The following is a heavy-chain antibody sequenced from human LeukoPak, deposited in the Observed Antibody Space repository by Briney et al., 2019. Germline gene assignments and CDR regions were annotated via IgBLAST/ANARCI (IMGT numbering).Heavy chain of an antibody. J-gene: IGHJ4*02. V-gene: IGHV6-1*01. CDR2: TYYRSKWYN. CDR1: GGSISSYY. Sequence: PSETLSLTCTVSGGSISSYYCSWIRQSPSRGLGWLGRTYYRSKWYNDYAVSVKSRITINPDTSKNQFSLQLNSVTPEDTAVYYCARDQGLYSGSYYDYWGQGTLVTVSS. CDR3: ARDQGLYSGSYYDY. D-gene: IGHD1-26*01.